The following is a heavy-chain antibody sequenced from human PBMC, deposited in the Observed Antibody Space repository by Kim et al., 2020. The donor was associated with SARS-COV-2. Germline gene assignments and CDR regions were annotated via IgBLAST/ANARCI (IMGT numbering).Heavy chain of an antibody. CDR1: GFTFSSYS. CDR2: ISSSSSYI. D-gene: IGHD6-13*01. V-gene: IGHV3-21*01. Sequence: GGSLRLSCAASGFTFSSYSMNWVRQAPGKGLEWVSSISSSSSYIYYADSVKGRFTISRDNAKNSLYLQMNSLRAEDTAVYYCARDPAAAGIDDYWGQGTLVTVSS. CDR3: ARDPAAAGIDDY. J-gene: IGHJ4*02.